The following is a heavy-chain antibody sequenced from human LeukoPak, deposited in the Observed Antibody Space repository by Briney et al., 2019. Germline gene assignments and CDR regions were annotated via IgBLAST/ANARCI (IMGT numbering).Heavy chain of an antibody. V-gene: IGHV3-53*01. CDR1: GFAVSSHF. CDR2: IYSDGST. D-gene: IGHD2-15*01. J-gene: IGHJ4*02. Sequence: GESLRLSCAASGFAVSSHFMSWVRQAPRMGLEWVSVIYSDGSTYYADSVKGRFTISRDNSKNTLYLQMNSLRAEDTAVYYCARDRRGYCSAGICYHYFDYWGQGTLVIVSS. CDR3: ARDRRGYCSAGICYHYFDY.